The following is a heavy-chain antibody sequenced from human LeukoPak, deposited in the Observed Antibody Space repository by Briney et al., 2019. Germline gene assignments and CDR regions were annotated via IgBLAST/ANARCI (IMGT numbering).Heavy chain of an antibody. D-gene: IGHD6-13*01. CDR3: VAYKFLHSWSAFDF. J-gene: IGHJ3*01. Sequence: TGGSLRLSCAVSGFTSSTAWLTWVRQAPGKGLEWVADMRQDGSDKYYVDSVKGRLFISGDIAKNSVSLHMNRLSVEDTAVYYCVAYKFLHSWSAFDFWGRGTMVTVSS. CDR2: MRQDGSDK. V-gene: IGHV3-7*01. CDR1: GFTSSTAW.